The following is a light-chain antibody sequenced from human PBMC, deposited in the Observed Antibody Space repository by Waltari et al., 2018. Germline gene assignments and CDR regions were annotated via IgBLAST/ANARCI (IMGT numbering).Light chain of an antibody. V-gene: IGLV2-14*03. CDR3: SSYIGSSTLEL. CDR1: SSDVGGYNY. Sequence: QSALTQPASVSGSPGQSITISCTGTSSDVGGYNYVSWYQQHPGKAPKLKIFDVSDRPSGVSNRFSGSKSGNTASLTISGLQAEDEADYYCSSYIGSSTLELFGGGTSLTVL. CDR2: DVS. J-gene: IGLJ2*01.